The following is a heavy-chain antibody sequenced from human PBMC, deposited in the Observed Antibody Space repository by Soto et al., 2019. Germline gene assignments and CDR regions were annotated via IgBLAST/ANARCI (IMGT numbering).Heavy chain of an antibody. CDR2: IWYDGSNK. V-gene: IGHV3-33*01. CDR3: AREGGLRLFDY. D-gene: IGHD5-12*01. J-gene: IGHJ4*02. Sequence: QVQLVESGGGVVQPGRSLRLSCAASGFTFSSYGMHWVRQAPGKGLEWVAVIWYDGSNKYYADSVKGRFTISRDNSKNTLDLQMNSLRAEDTAVYYCAREGGLRLFDYWGQGTLVTVSS. CDR1: GFTFSSYG.